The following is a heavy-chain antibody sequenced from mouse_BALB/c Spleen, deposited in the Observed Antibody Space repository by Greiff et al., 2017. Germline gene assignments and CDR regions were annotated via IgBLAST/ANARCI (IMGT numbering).Heavy chain of an antibody. V-gene: IGHV5-6-2*01. CDR1: GFTFSSYY. J-gene: IGHJ2*01. D-gene: IGHD1-1*02. CDR2: INSNGGST. CDR3: ARHGNFDY. Sequence: EVKVVESGGGLVKLGGSLKLSCAASGFTFSSYYMSWVRQTPEKRLELVAAINSNGGSTYYPDTVKGRFTISRDNAKNTLYLQMSSLKSEDTALYYCARHGNFDYWGQGTTLTVSS.